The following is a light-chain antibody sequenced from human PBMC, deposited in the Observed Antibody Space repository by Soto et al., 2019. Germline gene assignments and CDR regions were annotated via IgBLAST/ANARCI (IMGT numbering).Light chain of an antibody. CDR2: KAS. Sequence: DIQMTQSPSTLSASVGDSVTITCRASQNIDSWLAWYQQKPGKAPKLLIYKASSLESGVPSRFSGSGSGTEFALTISSLQPDDFATYYCQQYYSYSYTFGQGTKLEIK. J-gene: IGKJ2*01. CDR1: QNIDSW. CDR3: QQYYSYSYT. V-gene: IGKV1-5*03.